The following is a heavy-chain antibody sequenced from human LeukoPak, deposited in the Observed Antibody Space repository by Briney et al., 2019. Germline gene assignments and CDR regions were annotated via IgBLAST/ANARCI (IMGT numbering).Heavy chain of an antibody. D-gene: IGHD1-26*01. CDR1: GFTFTSYW. CDR3: AKVIRVGATFVGGFDP. CDR2: INSDGSST. V-gene: IGHV3-74*01. J-gene: IGHJ5*02. Sequence: GGSLRLSCAASGFTFTSYWMHWVRQAPGKGLVWVSRINSDGSSTTYADSVKGRFTISRDNAKNTLYLQMNSLRAEDTAVYYCAKVIRVGATFVGGFDPWGQGTLVTVSS.